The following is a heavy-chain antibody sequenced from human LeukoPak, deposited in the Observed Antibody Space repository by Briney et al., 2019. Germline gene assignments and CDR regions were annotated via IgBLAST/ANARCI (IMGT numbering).Heavy chain of an antibody. D-gene: IGHD1-26*01. CDR1: GFTFSSYA. J-gene: IGHJ4*02. V-gene: IGHV3-30-3*01. CDR2: ISYDGSNK. CDR3: ARGVGARSG. Sequence: GGSLRLSCAASGFTFSSYAMHWVRQAPGKGLEWVAVISYDGSNKYYADSVKGRFTISRDNSKNTLYLQMNSLRAEDTAVYYCARGVGARSGWGQGTLVTVSS.